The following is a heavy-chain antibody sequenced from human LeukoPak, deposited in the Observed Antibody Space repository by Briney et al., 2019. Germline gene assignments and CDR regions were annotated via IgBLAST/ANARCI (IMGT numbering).Heavy chain of an antibody. CDR3: ARLRLSEVLRWFFDS. CDR2: IYYSGST. V-gene: IGHV4-59*08. D-gene: IGHD3-10*01. Sequence: SDTLSLTCTVSGGSFSSYYWGWIRQPPGKGLEWIGYIYYSGSTNYNPSLNSRVTISVDTSKSQFSLKLSSVTAADTAVYYCARLRLSEVLRWFFDSWGQGTMVTVSS. CDR1: GGSFSSYY. J-gene: IGHJ3*02.